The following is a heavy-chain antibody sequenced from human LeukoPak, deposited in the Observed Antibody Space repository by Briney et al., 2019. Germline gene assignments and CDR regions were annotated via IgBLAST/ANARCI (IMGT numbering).Heavy chain of an antibody. CDR2: IFTTENT. CDR3: TRDPAFYGSGD. D-gene: IGHD3-10*01. V-gene: IGHV4-4*07. J-gene: IGHJ4*02. CDR1: GDSISDYY. Sequence: PSETLSLTCTVSGDSISDYYWSWIRQPAGRGLEWFGRIFTTENTDYNPSLTSRVTMSIDTSKNQFSLELRAVTAADTAVYYCTRDPAFYGSGDWGQGTLVTVSS.